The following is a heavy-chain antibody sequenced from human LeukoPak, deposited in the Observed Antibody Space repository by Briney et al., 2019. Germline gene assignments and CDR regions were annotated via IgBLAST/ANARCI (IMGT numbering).Heavy chain of an antibody. CDR1: GFTFSSYG. J-gene: IGHJ4*02. V-gene: IGHV3-23*01. CDR2: VSPPGGGT. D-gene: IGHD5-24*01. CDR3: TTDDGYNYDY. Sequence: GGTLRLSCAASGFTFSSYGMSWVRLAPGKGLEWVSGVSPPGGGTYYADSVKGRFTISRDDSRNTLSLQMNSLKTEDTAVYYCTTDDGYNYDYWGQGTLVTVSS.